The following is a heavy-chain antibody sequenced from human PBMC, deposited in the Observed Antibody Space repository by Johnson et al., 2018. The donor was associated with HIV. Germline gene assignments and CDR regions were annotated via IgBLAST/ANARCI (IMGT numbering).Heavy chain of an antibody. Sequence: VQLVESGGGLIQPGGSLRLSCAASGFTVSSNYMSWVRQAPGQGLEWVAVIYSGGSTYYADSVKGRFTISRDNAKNTLYLQMNYLTPEDTAMYYCAVGIQLWFASEGDAFDIWGQGTMVTVSS. CDR2: IYSGGST. CDR3: AVGIQLWFASEGDAFDI. V-gene: IGHV3-66*03. D-gene: IGHD5-18*01. CDR1: GFTVSSNY. J-gene: IGHJ3*02.